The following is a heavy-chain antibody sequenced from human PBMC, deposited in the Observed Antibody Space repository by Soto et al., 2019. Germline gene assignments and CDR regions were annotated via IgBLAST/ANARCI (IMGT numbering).Heavy chain of an antibody. Sequence: QVPLVESGGGVVQPGRSLRLSCAGSGFTFSSYAMHCVRQAPGKGLEWVAVIFHDGSDEYYADSVKGRLTVSRDNSKNALNLHLNSLKPEDTAVYYCVTAYTYGPDAFDIWGQGTMVTVTT. D-gene: IGHD5-18*01. CDR1: GFTFSSYA. J-gene: IGHJ3*02. CDR2: IFHDGSDE. V-gene: IGHV3-30-3*01. CDR3: VTAYTYGPDAFDI.